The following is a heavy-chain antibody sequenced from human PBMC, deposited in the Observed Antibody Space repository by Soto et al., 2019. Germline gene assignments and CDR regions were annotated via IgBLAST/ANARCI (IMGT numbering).Heavy chain of an antibody. J-gene: IGHJ5*02. V-gene: IGHV4-30-2*01. D-gene: IGHD4-17*01. CDR3: ARDDLYGGWFDP. Sequence: LSLTCAVSGGSISSGGYSWNWIRQPPGKGLEWIGYIYHSGYTYYNPSLKSRVTISVDKSKNQFSLHLNSVTAADTAVYYCARDDLYGGWFDPWGQGTLVTVSS. CDR2: IYHSGYT. CDR1: GGSISSGGYS.